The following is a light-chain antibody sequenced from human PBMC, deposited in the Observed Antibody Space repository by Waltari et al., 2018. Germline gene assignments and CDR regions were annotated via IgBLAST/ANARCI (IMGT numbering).Light chain of an antibody. J-gene: IGLJ2*01. V-gene: IGLV3-21*03. CDR1: NIGSKS. Sequence: SYVLTQPPSVSVAPGKTARITCGGNNIGSKSVHWYQQKPGQAPVLVVYEDSDRPSGIPERCSGSNSGNTATLTISRVEAGDEADYYCQVWDTSSNLHVVFGGGAKLTVL. CDR2: EDS. CDR3: QVWDTSSNLHVV.